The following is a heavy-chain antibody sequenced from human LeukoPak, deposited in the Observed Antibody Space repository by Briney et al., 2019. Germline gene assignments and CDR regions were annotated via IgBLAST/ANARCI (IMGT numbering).Heavy chain of an antibody. D-gene: IGHD5-18*01. J-gene: IGHJ3*02. CDR2: ISSSGSTI. Sequence: PGGSLRLSCAASGFTFSDYYMSWIRQAPGKGLEWVSYISSSGSTIYYADSVKGRFTISRDNAKNSLYLQMNSLRAEDTAVYFCARERYSYGDDGFDMWGQGTMVSVSS. CDR3: ARERYSYGDDGFDM. V-gene: IGHV3-11*01. CDR1: GFTFSDYY.